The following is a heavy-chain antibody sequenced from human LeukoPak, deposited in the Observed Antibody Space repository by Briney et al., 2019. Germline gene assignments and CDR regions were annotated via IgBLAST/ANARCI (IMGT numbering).Heavy chain of an antibody. V-gene: IGHV3-7*01. Sequence: RSGGSLRFSCAASGFTFSNYWMSWVRQAPGKGLEWVANIRQDGSEKYYVDSVKGRFTISRDNAKNSLYLQMSSLRAEDTAVYYCVRAQPFGGCWGQGTLVTVSS. CDR3: VRAQPFGGC. CDR2: IRQDGSEK. D-gene: IGHD3-10*01. J-gene: IGHJ4*02. CDR1: GFTFSNYW.